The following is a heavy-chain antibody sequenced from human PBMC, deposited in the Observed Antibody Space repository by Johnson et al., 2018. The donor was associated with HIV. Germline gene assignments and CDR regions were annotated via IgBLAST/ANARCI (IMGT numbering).Heavy chain of an antibody. J-gene: IGHJ3*01. Sequence: VRLVETGGGLIQPGGSLRLSCAASGFTVSSYYMSWVRQAPGKGLEWVSVIYSGGNTYYADSVRGRFTISRDNSKNTLYLQMSSLKVEDTAMYYCARDGESQQLPLGDAFDVWGQGTMVIVSS. CDR1: GFTVSSYY. CDR3: ARDGESQQLPLGDAFDV. CDR2: IYSGGNT. V-gene: IGHV3-53*02. D-gene: IGHD6-13*01.